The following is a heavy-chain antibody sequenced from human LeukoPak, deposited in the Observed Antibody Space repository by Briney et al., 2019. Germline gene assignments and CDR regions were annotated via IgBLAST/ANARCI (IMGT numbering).Heavy chain of an antibody. CDR3: ARTYSSSWYLSRWFDP. Sequence: SETLSLTCAVYGGSFSGYYWSWIRQPPGKGLEWIGEINHSGSTNYNPSLKSRVNISVDTSKNQFSLQLSSVTAADTAVYYCARTYSSSWYLSRWFDPWGQGTLVTVSS. D-gene: IGHD6-13*01. CDR2: INHSGST. CDR1: GGSFSGYY. V-gene: IGHV4-34*01. J-gene: IGHJ5*02.